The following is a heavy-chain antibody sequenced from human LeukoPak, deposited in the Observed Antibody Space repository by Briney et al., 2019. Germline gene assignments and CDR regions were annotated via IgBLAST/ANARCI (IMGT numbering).Heavy chain of an antibody. CDR1: GFTFSSYG. J-gene: IGHJ4*02. CDR3: ARDEYSSGWCKSGDY. D-gene: IGHD6-19*01. V-gene: IGHV3-33*01. Sequence: AGGSLRLSCAASGFTFSSYGMHWVRQAPGKGLEWVAVIWYDGSNKYYADSVKGRFTISRDNSKNTLYLQMNSLRAEDTAVYYCARDEYSSGWCKSGDYWGQGTLVTVSS. CDR2: IWYDGSNK.